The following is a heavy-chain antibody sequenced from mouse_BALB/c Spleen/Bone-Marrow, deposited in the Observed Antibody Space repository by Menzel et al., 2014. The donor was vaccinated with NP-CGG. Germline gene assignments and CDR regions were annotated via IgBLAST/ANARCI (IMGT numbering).Heavy chain of an antibody. Sequence: DVKLVESGPELVKPGTSVKLSCKTSGYTFTEYTIHWVKQSHGKSLEWIGGINPNIGGTTYNQKFKDRATLTLDKSSSTAYMEVRSLTSEDSAVFYCVRSTYFDYWGQGTTLTVSS. D-gene: IGHD5-1*01. CDR2: INPNIGGT. J-gene: IGHJ2*01. CDR3: VRSTYFDY. V-gene: IGHV1-18*01. CDR1: GYTFTEYT.